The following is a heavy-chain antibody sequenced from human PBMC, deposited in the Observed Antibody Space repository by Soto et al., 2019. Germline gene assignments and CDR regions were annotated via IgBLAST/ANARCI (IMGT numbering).Heavy chain of an antibody. CDR2: IYYSGTT. V-gene: IGHV4-31*03. Sequence: QVQLQESGPGLVKPSQTLSLTCTVSGGSISSGGYYWSWIRQHPGKGLEWIGYIYYSGTTYYNTALKSRVTISVDTSKNQFSLKLSSVTAADTAVYYCARGSGRYYRFFDYWGQGTLVNVSS. CDR1: GGSISSGGYY. J-gene: IGHJ4*02. CDR3: ARGSGRYYRFFDY. D-gene: IGHD3-10*01.